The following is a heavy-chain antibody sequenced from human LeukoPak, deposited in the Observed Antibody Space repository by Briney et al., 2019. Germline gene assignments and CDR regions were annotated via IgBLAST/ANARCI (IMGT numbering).Heavy chain of an antibody. V-gene: IGHV1-2*02. D-gene: IGHD1-7*01. CDR2: INPSSGGT. CDR3: ARAINYAPDY. CDR1: GHTFTGYY. Sequence: ASVKVSCKASGHTFTGYYMHWVRQAPGQGLEWMGWINPSSGGTNYAQKFQGRVTMTRDTSISTAYMELSRLRSDDTAVYYCARAINYAPDYWGQGTLVTVSS. J-gene: IGHJ4*02.